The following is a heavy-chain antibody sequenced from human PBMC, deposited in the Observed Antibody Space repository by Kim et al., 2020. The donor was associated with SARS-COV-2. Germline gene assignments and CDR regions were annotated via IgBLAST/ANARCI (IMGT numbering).Heavy chain of an antibody. CDR2: TRNKANSYTT. CDR1: GFTFSDHY. Sequence: GGSLRLSCAASGFTFSDHYMDWVRQAPGKGLEWVGRTRNKANSYTTEYAASVKGRFTISRDDSRNSLYLQMNSLKTEDTAVYYCARVTVGGIYYFDYWGQGALVTVSS. V-gene: IGHV3-72*01. D-gene: IGHD1-26*01. CDR3: ARVTVGGIYYFDY. J-gene: IGHJ4*02.